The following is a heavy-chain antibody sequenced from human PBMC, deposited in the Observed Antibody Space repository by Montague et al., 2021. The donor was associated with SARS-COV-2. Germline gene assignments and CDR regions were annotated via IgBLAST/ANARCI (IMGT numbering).Heavy chain of an antibody. Sequence: TLSLTCTVSGGSISSGGYYWSWIRQHPGKGLEWIGYIYYSGSTYYNPSLKSRVTISVDTSKNQFSLKLSSVTVADTAVYYCARDIGGSTVTTGGFDYWDQGTLVTVSS. CDR2: IYYSGST. CDR1: GGSISSGGYY. CDR3: ARDIGGSTVTTGGFDY. V-gene: IGHV4-31*03. J-gene: IGHJ4*02. D-gene: IGHD4-17*01.